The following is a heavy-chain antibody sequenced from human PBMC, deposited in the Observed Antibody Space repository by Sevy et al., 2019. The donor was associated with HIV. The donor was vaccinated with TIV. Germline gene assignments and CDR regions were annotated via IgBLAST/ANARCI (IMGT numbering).Heavy chain of an antibody. CDR1: GFTFSSYV. J-gene: IGHJ4*02. Sequence: GGSLRLSCAASGFTFSSYVMSWVRQAPGKVLQWVSAVSASGISTYYTDSVKGRFTISRDNSKNMLHMQMNSLRAEDTAVYYCAKVRSTMIPATGNFDYWGQGTLVTVSS. V-gene: IGHV3-23*01. CDR3: AKVRSTMIPATGNFDY. CDR2: VSASGIST. D-gene: IGHD1-1*01.